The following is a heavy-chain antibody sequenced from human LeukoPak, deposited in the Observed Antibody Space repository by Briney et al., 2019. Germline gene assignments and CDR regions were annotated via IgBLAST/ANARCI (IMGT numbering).Heavy chain of an antibody. CDR3: ARHGPATALDY. J-gene: IGHJ4*02. CDR2: IYPGDSDI. D-gene: IGHD2-21*02. V-gene: IGHV5-51*01. CDR1: GYRFTTYW. Sequence: GESLKISCKGSGYRFTTYWIGWVRQMPGKGLEWMGIIYPGDSDIRYSPSFQGQVTISADKSISTAYLQWSSLKASDTAMYYCARHGPATALDYWGQGTLVTVSS.